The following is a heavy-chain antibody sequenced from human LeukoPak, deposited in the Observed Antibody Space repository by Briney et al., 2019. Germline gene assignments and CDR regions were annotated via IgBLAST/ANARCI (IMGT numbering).Heavy chain of an antibody. J-gene: IGHJ4*02. Sequence: NPSETLSLTCAVYGGSFSAYSWSWIRQPPGKGLEWIGEINHSGSTNYNASLKSRLTTSVDTSKNQFSLKLSSVTAADTAVYYCARVGPYKITMVRGIMGYFDSWGQGNLVTVSS. V-gene: IGHV4-34*01. CDR3: ARVGPYKITMVRGIMGYFDS. D-gene: IGHD3-10*01. CDR1: GGSFSAYS. CDR2: INHSGST.